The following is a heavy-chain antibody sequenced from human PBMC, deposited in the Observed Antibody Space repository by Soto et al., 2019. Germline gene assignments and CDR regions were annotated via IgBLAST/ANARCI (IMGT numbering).Heavy chain of an antibody. Sequence: QVQLQESGPGLVKPSQTLSLTCTVSGGSISSGDYYWSWIRQPPGKALEWIGYISYSGSTYYNPSLKRRVTVAVDTSKTQSSLKLSSVTAADTAVYDCARDVNYYDSSGYYHDAFAIWGHGTMVTVSS. CDR1: GGSISSGDYY. V-gene: IGHV4-30-4*01. CDR3: ARDVNYYDSSGYYHDAFAI. CDR2: ISYSGST. D-gene: IGHD3-22*01. J-gene: IGHJ3*02.